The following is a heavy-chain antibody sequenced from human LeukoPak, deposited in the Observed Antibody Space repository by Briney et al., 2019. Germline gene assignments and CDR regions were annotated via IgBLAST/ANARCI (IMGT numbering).Heavy chain of an antibody. Sequence: GGSLRLSCGASGFTFGTYWMHWVRQAPGKGLVWVSGINSDGGTTTYADSVKGRFTISRDNAKNTLYLQMNSLRAEDTAVYYCASRLQPDYWGQGTLVTVSS. CDR1: GFTFGTYW. J-gene: IGHJ4*02. D-gene: IGHD5-24*01. CDR3: ASRLQPDY. CDR2: INSDGGTT. V-gene: IGHV3-74*01.